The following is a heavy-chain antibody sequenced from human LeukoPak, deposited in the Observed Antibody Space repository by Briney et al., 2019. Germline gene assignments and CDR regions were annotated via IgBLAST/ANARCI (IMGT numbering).Heavy chain of an antibody. J-gene: IGHJ4*02. V-gene: IGHV1-18*01. D-gene: IGHD4-23*01. CDR1: GYDFSSYG. CDR2: ISVYNGKT. Sequence: ASVNVSCKASGYDFSSYGISWVRQAPGQGLQWMGWISVYNGKTSYGPLQGRVTMTTDTSTGTAYMELRNLRSEDTAIYYCARHMTTVVTSLDSWGQGTLVTVSS. CDR3: ARHMTTVVTSLDS.